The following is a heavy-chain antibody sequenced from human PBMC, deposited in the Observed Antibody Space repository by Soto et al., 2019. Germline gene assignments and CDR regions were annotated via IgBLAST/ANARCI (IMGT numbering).Heavy chain of an antibody. J-gene: IGHJ4*02. CDR2: ISGSGGST. CDR3: ANQMSTSTRIAY. CDR1: GVTFSSYA. D-gene: IGHD2-2*01. V-gene: IGHV3-23*01. Sequence: GGSLRLSCAASGVTFSSYAMSWVRQAPGKGLEWVSLISGSGGSTYYADSVKGRFTISRDNSKNTLYLQMNSLRAEDTAVYYCANQMSTSTRIAYWGQGTLVTVSS.